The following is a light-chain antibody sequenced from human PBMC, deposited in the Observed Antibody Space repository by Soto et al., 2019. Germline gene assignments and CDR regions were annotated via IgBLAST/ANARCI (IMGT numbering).Light chain of an antibody. Sequence: DIQMTQSPSTLSASVGDRVTITCRASQSISSWLAWYQQKQGKAPKLLIYDASSLESGVPSRFSGSGYGSEFTLTISSLQPDDFATYYCQQYNSYWRTFGQGTKVEIK. J-gene: IGKJ1*01. CDR2: DAS. CDR3: QQYNSYWRT. V-gene: IGKV1-5*01. CDR1: QSISSW.